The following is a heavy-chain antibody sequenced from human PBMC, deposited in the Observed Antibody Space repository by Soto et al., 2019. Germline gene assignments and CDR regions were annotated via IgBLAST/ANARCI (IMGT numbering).Heavy chain of an antibody. CDR1: GGSISSGGYY. D-gene: IGHD3-3*01. V-gene: IGHV4-31*03. CDR3: ARVNGYYYYGMDV. J-gene: IGHJ6*02. Sequence: SETLSLTCTVSGGSISSGGYYWSWIRQHPGKGLEWIGYIYYSGSTYYNPSLKSRVTISVDTSKNQFSLKLSSVTAEDTAVYYCARVNGYYYYGMDVWGQGTTVTVSS. CDR2: IYYSGST.